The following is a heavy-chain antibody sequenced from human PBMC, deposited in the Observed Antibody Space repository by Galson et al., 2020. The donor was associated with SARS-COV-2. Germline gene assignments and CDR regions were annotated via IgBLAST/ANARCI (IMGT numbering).Heavy chain of an antibody. Sequence: TGGSLRLSCAASGFTFSSYGMHWVRQAPGKGLEWVAVISYDGSNKYYADSVKGRFTISRDNSKNTLYLQMNSLRAEDTAVYYCAKDQAYYDFWSGYFEAGYYYYYYGMDVWGQGTTVTVSS. CDR3: AKDQAYYDFWSGYFEAGYYYYYYGMDV. CDR1: GFTFSSYG. V-gene: IGHV3-30*18. CDR2: ISYDGSNK. D-gene: IGHD3-3*01. J-gene: IGHJ6*02.